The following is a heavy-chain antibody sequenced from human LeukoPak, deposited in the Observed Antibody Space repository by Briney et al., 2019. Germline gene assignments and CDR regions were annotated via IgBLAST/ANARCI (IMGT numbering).Heavy chain of an antibody. CDR1: GLTLSNVW. Sequence: PGGSLRLSCAVSGLTLSNVWMNWIRQAPGQGLEWVGRIRSKTAGGTTDFAAPVKGGFSISRDDSKNTLYLQMNSLTSEDTGVYYCSQGSGQYFDYWGQGTLVTVSS. CDR2: IRSKTAGGTT. D-gene: IGHD2-15*01. CDR3: SQGSGQYFDY. V-gene: IGHV3-15*07. J-gene: IGHJ4*02.